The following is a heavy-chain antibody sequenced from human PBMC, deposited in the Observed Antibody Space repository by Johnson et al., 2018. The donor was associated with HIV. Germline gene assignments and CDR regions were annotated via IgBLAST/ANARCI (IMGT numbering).Heavy chain of an antibody. CDR3: AKDLEYSPVCAFDI. Sequence: VQLVESGGGLVQPGGSLRLSCAASGFTFDDYAMNWVRQAPGKGLEWVSGISWNSGSIGYADSVKGRFTISRDNAKNSLYLQKNSLVAEETAWYYCAKDLEYSPVCAFDIWGQGTMVTVSS. J-gene: IGHJ3*02. CDR2: ISWNSGSI. V-gene: IGHV3-9*01. D-gene: IGHD6-6*01. CDR1: GFTFDDYA.